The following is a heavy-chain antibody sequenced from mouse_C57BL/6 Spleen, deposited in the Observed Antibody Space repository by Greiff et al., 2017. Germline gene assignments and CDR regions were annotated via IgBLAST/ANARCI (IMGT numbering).Heavy chain of an antibody. CDR2: ISDGGSYT. Sequence: EVKLVESGGGLVKPGGSLKLSCAASGFTFSSYAMSWVRQTPEKRLEWVATISDGGSYTYYPDNVKGRFTISRDNAKNNLYLQMSHLKSEDTAMYYCARDEAQATWFAYWGQGTLVTVSA. V-gene: IGHV5-4*01. D-gene: IGHD3-2*02. CDR3: ARDEAQATWFAY. CDR1: GFTFSSYA. J-gene: IGHJ3*01.